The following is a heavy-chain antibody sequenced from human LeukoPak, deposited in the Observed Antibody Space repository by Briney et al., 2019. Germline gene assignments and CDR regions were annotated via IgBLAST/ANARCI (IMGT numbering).Heavy chain of an antibody. Sequence: GESLKISCKGSGYSFTSYWTGWVRQMPGKGLEWMGIIYPGDSDTRYSPSFQGQVTISADKSITTAYLQGSILKASDTAMYYCARGPIVGWGVQYGMDVWGQGTTVTVSS. V-gene: IGHV5-51*03. CDR3: ARGPIVGWGVQYGMDV. CDR1: GYSFTSYW. CDR2: IYPGDSDT. D-gene: IGHD3-16*01. J-gene: IGHJ6*02.